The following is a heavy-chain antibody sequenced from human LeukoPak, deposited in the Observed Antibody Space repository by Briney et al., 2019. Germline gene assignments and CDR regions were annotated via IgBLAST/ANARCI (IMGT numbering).Heavy chain of an antibody. V-gene: IGHV3-53*01. CDR1: GFTVITND. CDR2: HYSDGNT. D-gene: IGHD1-14*01. Sequence: GGSLRLSCAASGFTVITNDMTWVRQAPGKGLEWVSVHYSDGNTKYADSVQGRFTISGDNSKNTLYLEMNSLSPDDTAVYYCARGVEPLAANTLAYWGQGTLVTVSS. CDR3: ARGVEPLAANTLAY. J-gene: IGHJ4*02.